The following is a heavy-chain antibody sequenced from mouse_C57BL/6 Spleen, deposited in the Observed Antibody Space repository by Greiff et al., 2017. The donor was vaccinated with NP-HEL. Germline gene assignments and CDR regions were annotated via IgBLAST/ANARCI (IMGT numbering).Heavy chain of an antibody. CDR2: ILPGSGST. CDR3: ARQGGSPFAY. D-gene: IGHD1-1*01. J-gene: IGHJ3*01. Sequence: QVQLQQSGAELMKPGASVKLSCKATGYTFTGYWIEWVKQRPGHGLEWIGEILPGSGSTNYIEKFKGKATFTADTSSNTAYMQLSSLTTEDSAIYYCARQGGSPFAYWGQGTLVTVSA. V-gene: IGHV1-9*01. CDR1: GYTFTGYW.